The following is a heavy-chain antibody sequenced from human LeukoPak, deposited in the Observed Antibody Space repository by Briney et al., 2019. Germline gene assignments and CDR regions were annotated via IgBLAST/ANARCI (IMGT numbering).Heavy chain of an antibody. J-gene: IGHJ1*01. CDR2: INPYSGGT. Sequence: ASVEVSCKASGFTFTDYYIHWVRQAPGEGLEWLGWINPYSGGTSYAQKFRGLVTMTRDTSTNTAYMKLLSLTSDDTAVYFCARALTRYSTAWYGYWGQGTLVTVSS. CDR1: GFTFTDYY. V-gene: IGHV1-2*02. CDR3: ARALTRYSTAWYGY. D-gene: IGHD6-19*01.